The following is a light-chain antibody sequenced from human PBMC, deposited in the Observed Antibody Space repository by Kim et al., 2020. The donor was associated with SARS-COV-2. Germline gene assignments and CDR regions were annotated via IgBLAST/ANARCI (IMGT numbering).Light chain of an antibody. CDR3: CSYAGSSTFEV. V-gene: IGLV2-23*02. CDR1: SSDVGSYNI. Sequence: QSITISCTGTSSDVGSYNIVSWYQQNPGKAPKLMIYEVSRRPSGISNRFSGSKSGNTASLTISGLQAEDEADYYCCSYAGSSTFEVFGAGTKVTVL. CDR2: EVS. J-gene: IGLJ1*01.